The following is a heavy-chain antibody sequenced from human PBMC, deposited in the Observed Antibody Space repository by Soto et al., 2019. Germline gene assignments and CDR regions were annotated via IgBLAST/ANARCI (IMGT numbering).Heavy chain of an antibody. J-gene: IGHJ3*02. CDR2: IYPGDSDT. CDR3: ARRPRSGYYPDAFDI. D-gene: IGHD3-3*01. Sequence: GESLKISCQGSGYTFSNYWIGWVRQMPGKGLECMGIIYPGDSDTTYSPSFQGQVTISADKSTSTAYLQWRSLRTSDTAMYYCARRPRSGYYPDAFDIWGQGTMVTVSS. CDR1: GYTFSNYW. V-gene: IGHV5-51*01.